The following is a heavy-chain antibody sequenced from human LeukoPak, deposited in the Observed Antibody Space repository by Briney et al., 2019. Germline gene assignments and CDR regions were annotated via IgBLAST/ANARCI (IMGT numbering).Heavy chain of an antibody. CDR1: GYTFTGYY. CDR2: INPNSGGT. V-gene: IGHV1-2*02. J-gene: IGHJ4*02. CDR3: ARGVNYDFWSGYKYYFNY. Sequence: GASVKVSCKSSGYTFTGYYMHWVRQAPGQGLEWMGWINPNSGGTNYAQKFQGRVTMTRDTSISTAYMELSRLRSDDTAVYYCARGVNYDFWSGYKYYFNYWGQGTLVTVSS. D-gene: IGHD3-3*01.